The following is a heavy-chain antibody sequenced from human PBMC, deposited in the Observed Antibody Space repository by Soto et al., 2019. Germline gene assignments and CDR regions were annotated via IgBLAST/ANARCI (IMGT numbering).Heavy chain of an antibody. D-gene: IGHD3-22*01. CDR3: TRQIYDSDTGPNFQYYFDS. V-gene: IGHV5-10-1*01. Sequence: GESLKISCKGSGYSFAGYWITWVRQKPGKGLEWMGRIDPSDSQTYYSPSFRGHVTISVTKSITTVFLQWSSLRASDTAMYYCTRQIYDSDTGPNFQYYFDSWGQGTPITVSS. CDR2: IDPSDSQT. J-gene: IGHJ4*02. CDR1: GYSFAGYW.